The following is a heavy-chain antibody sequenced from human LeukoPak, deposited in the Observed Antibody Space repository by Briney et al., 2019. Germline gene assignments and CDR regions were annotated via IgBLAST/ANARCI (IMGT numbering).Heavy chain of an antibody. D-gene: IGHD3-10*01. V-gene: IGHV4-28*01. CDR3: ARNLKEYYFDY. Sequence: ADTLSLTCAVSGYSISSSNWWGWIRQPPGKGLEWIGYIYYSGSTYYNPSLKSRVTMSVDTSKNQFSPKLSSVTAVDTAVYYCARNLKEYYFDYWGQGTLVTVSS. CDR2: IYYSGST. CDR1: GYSISSSNW. J-gene: IGHJ4*02.